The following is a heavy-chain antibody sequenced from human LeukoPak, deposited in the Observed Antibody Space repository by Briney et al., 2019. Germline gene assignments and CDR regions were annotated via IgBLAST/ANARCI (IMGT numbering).Heavy chain of an antibody. V-gene: IGHV3-7*01. Sequence: LAGGSLRLSCAASGFTFETYWMSWVRQAPGKGLEWVANINRDGSEKNSVDSVKGRFTISRDNAKNSLSLQMNSLRVEDTAVYYCARVHCTTNMCYFLNQHYYTMDVWGQGTTVTVSS. CDR3: ARVHCTTNMCYFLNQHYYTMDV. CDR1: GFTFETYW. J-gene: IGHJ6*02. CDR2: INRDGSEK. D-gene: IGHD2-8*01.